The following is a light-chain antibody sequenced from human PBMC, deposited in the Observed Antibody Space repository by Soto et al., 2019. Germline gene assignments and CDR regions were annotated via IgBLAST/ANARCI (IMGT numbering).Light chain of an antibody. CDR3: AAWDDSLNGPV. V-gene: IGLV1-44*01. CDR2: SNN. J-gene: IGLJ3*02. Sequence: QSVLTQPPSASGTPGQRVTISCSGSSSNIGSNTVNWYTQLPGTAAKVLIYSNNERPSGVPDRFSGSKSGTSASLAISGLQSEDEADYYCAAWDDSLNGPVFGGGTKLTVL. CDR1: SSNIGSNT.